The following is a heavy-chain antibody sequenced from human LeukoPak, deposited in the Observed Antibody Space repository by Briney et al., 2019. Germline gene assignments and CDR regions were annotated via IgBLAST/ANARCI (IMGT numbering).Heavy chain of an antibody. J-gene: IGHJ5*02. Sequence: MASETLSLTCTVSGGSISSSSYYWGWIRQPPGKGLEWIGSIYYSGSTYYNPSLKSRVTISVDTSKNQFSLKLSSVTAADTAVYYCAKQHHFGVVIIRRSWWFDPWGQGTLVTVSS. CDR3: AKQHHFGVVIIRRSWWFDP. D-gene: IGHD3-3*01. CDR2: IYYSGST. V-gene: IGHV4-39*01. CDR1: GGSISSSSYY.